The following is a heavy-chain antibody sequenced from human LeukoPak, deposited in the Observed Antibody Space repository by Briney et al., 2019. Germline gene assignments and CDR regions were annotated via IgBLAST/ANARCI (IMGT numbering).Heavy chain of an antibody. Sequence: PSETLSLTCAVYGGSFSGYYWSWIRQPPGKGLEWIGEINHSGSTNYNPSLKSRVTISVDTSKNQFSLKLSSVTAADTAVYYCARHSRGSGSYWGEFWGQGTLVTVSS. D-gene: IGHD3-10*01. V-gene: IGHV4-34*01. CDR1: GGSFSGYY. CDR2: INHSGST. CDR3: ARHSRGSGSYWGEF. J-gene: IGHJ4*02.